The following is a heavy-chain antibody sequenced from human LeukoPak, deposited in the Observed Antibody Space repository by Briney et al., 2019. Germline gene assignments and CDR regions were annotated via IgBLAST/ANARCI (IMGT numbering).Heavy chain of an antibody. CDR2: IRHDGSLK. V-gene: IGHV3-48*03. J-gene: IGHJ4*02. Sequence: GGSLRLSCAASGFTFSNSAMSWVRQAPGKGLEWVAYIRHDGSLKTYADSMRGRFTISRDDAKNSVYLQMDSLRVEDTATYYCARRFRDWGRGILVTVSS. CDR1: GFTFSNSA. CDR3: ARRFRD.